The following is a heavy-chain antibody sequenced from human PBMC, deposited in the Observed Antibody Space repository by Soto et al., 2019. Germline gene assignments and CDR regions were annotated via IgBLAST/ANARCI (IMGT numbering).Heavy chain of an antibody. CDR1: GFTFSNAW. CDR3: TTDRNYDFWSGYPPRPYYYYGMDV. J-gene: IGHJ6*02. Sequence: EVQLVESGGGLVKPGGSLRLSCAASGFTFSNAWMSWVRQAPGKGLEWVGRIKSKTDGGTTDYAAPVKGRFTISRDDSKNTLYLQMNSLKTEDTAVYYCTTDRNYDFWSGYPPRPYYYYGMDVWGQGTTVTVSS. CDR2: IKSKTDGGTT. D-gene: IGHD3-3*01. V-gene: IGHV3-15*01.